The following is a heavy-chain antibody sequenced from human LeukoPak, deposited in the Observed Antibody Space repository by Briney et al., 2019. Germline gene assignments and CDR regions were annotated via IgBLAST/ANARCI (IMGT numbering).Heavy chain of an antibody. CDR1: GHSFTSYW. CDR3: AREGRDGFRTIDY. CDR2: IYPGDSDT. Sequence: GESLKISCKGYGHSFTSYWIGWVRQMPGKGLEWMGIIYPGDSDTRYSTSFQGQVTISADKSIRTAYLQWSSLKASDTAIYYCAREGRDGFRTIDYWGQGTLVTVSS. V-gene: IGHV5-51*01. J-gene: IGHJ4*02. D-gene: IGHD5-24*01.